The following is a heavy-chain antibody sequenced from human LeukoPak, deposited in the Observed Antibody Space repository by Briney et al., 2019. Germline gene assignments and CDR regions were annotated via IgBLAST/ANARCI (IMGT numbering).Heavy chain of an antibody. J-gene: IGHJ4*02. CDR3: ASPWPYSCYAYYFDY. V-gene: IGHV1-2*06. CDR1: RYTFTGYF. D-gene: IGHD5-12*01. CDR2: INPNSGGT. Sequence: ASVKVSCKAPRYTFTGYFMHWVRQAAGQGLECMGRINPNSGGTDYAQNFQGRVTMTSDTSISTAYMELRRLTSDDTAVYYCASPWPYSCYAYYFDYWGQGTLVTVSS.